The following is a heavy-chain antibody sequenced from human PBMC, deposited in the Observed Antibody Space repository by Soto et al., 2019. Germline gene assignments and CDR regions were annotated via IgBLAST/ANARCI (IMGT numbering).Heavy chain of an antibody. CDR2: VSHDVRNT. Sequence: VQLVESGGGVVQPGRSLRLSCAASGFTFSDYAMHWVRQAPGKGLEWVAVVSHDVRNTHYADSVKGRFTISRDSSKKTVSLEMTSLRAEDTAVYYCAKGGRQWLVTSDFNYWGQGALVTVSS. D-gene: IGHD6-19*01. CDR1: GFTFSDYA. V-gene: IGHV3-30*18. J-gene: IGHJ4*02. CDR3: AKGGRQWLVTSDFNY.